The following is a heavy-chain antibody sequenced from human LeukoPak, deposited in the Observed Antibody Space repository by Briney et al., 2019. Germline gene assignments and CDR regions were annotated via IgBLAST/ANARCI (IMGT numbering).Heavy chain of an antibody. D-gene: IGHD6-13*01. CDR2: RNPNSGNT. J-gene: IGHJ4*02. CDR1: GYTFTSYD. Sequence: GASVNVSCQASGYTFTSYDINGVRQPTARGLEWMGWRNPNSGNTGYAQNFQGRVSMTRNTTISTAYMELSRLTSENSAEYYCARRLGAAGTTLHYWGQGTLVTVSS. CDR3: ARRLGAAGTTLHY. V-gene: IGHV1-8*01.